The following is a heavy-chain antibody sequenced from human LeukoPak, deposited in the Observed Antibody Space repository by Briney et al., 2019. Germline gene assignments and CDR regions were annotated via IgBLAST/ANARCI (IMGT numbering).Heavy chain of an antibody. V-gene: IGHV4-39*01. CDR3: ARRRAGRDWFDP. J-gene: IGHJ5*02. CDR2: IYYSGNT. Sequence: SETLSLTCAVSGGSISSSNYYWGWLRQPPGQGLEWIGSIYYSGNTYYNPSLKSRVTISVDSSKNQFSLKLSSVTATDTAVYYCARRRAGRDWFDPWGQGTLVTVSS. CDR1: GGSISSSNYY. D-gene: IGHD6-19*01.